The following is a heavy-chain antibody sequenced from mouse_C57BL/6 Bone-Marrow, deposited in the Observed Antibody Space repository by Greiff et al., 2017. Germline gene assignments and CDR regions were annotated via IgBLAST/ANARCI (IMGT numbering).Heavy chain of an antibody. V-gene: IGHV5-4*03. CDR1: GFTFSSYA. J-gene: IGHJ4*01. CDR3: ASDRGAMDY. CDR2: ISDDGSYT. Sequence: EVKLQESGGGLVKPGGSLKLSCAASGFTFSSYAMSWVRQTPETRLEWVATISDDGSYTYYPDNVKGRFTISRDNAKNNLYLQLRHLKSEDTAMXYCASDRGAMDYWGQGTSVTVSS.